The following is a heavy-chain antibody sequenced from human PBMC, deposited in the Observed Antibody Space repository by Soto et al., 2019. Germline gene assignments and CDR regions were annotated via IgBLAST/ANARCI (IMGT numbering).Heavy chain of an antibody. V-gene: IGHV3-11*01. CDR2: ISTSGSTI. Sequence: PGGSLRLSCAASGFTLSGYYMSWIRQAPGKGLEWVSYISTSGSTINYADSVKGRFTISRDNAKNSLYLQMNSLRAEDTAVYYCARVSPPPDYWGQGTLVTVSS. CDR1: GFTLSGYY. CDR3: ARVSPPPDY. J-gene: IGHJ4*02.